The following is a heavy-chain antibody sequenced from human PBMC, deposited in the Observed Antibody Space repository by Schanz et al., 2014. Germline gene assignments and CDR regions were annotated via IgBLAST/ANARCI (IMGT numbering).Heavy chain of an antibody. CDR2: VCYDGSKK. V-gene: IGHV3-33*08. D-gene: IGHD4-17*01. CDR3: VRDTDYHFDY. J-gene: IGHJ4*02. CDR1: GFTFSSYG. Sequence: VQLVESGGGLVQPGGSLTLSCAASGFTFSSYGMHWVRQAPGKGLEWVAVVCYDGSKKYYADSVKGRFTTSRDNSKNTMYLQMNSLRAEDTAVYYCVRDTDYHFDYWGQGTLVTVSS.